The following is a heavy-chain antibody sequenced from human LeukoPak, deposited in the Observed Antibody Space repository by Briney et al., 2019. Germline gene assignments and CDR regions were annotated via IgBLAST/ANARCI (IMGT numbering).Heavy chain of an antibody. D-gene: IGHD1/OR15-1a*01. V-gene: IGHV3-23*01. CDR2: IGDGGDST. J-gene: IGHJ3*02. Sequence: GGSLRLSCAVSGFTFSSYGMSWVRQAPGKGLEWVSDIGDGGDSTYYADSVKGRFTISRDNSKNTLSLQMNSLRAEDTAVYYCARTDGTLYAFDIWGQGTMVTVSS. CDR3: ARTDGTLYAFDI. CDR1: GFTFSSYG.